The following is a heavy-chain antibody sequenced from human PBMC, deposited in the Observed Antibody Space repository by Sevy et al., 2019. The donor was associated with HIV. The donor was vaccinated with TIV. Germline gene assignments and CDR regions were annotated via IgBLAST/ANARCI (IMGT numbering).Heavy chain of an antibody. V-gene: IGHV3-74*01. D-gene: IGHD6-6*01. Sequence: GGSLRLSCAASGFTFSSYWMHWVRQAPGKGLVWVSRINSDGSSTSYGDSVKGRFTISRDNAKNTLYLQMNSLRAEDTAVYYCARGHSSSLLSVYAFDIWGQGTMVTVSS. CDR1: GFTFSSYW. J-gene: IGHJ3*02. CDR3: ARGHSSSLLSVYAFDI. CDR2: INSDGSST.